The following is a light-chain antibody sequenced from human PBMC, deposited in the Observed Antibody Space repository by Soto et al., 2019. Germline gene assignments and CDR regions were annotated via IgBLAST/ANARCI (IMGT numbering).Light chain of an antibody. CDR2: STS. Sequence: EVVLTQSPGSLSLSPGDRVTLSCRASQVVATGYLAWFQQKPGQAPRLLIYSTSSRAAGIADRFTGSGSGTDFTLTISRLEPEDFAVYYCLQNGYSPYTFGQGTKLEIK. CDR3: LQNGYSPYT. CDR1: QVVATGY. V-gene: IGKV3-20*01. J-gene: IGKJ2*01.